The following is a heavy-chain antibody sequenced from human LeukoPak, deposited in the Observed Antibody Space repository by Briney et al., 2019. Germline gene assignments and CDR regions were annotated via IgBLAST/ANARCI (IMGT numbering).Heavy chain of an antibody. J-gene: IGHJ6*03. CDR1: GDSVSSNSAA. V-gene: IGHV6-1*01. Sequence: SQTLSLTCAISGDSVSSNSAAWNWIRQSPSRGLEWLGRTYYRSKWYNGYAVSVKSRITINPDTSKNQFSLQLNSVTPEDTAVYYCARDLLRGPSYYYYYMDVWGKGTTVTVSS. CDR3: ARDLLRGPSYYYYYMDV. CDR2: TYYRSKWYN. D-gene: IGHD3-10*01.